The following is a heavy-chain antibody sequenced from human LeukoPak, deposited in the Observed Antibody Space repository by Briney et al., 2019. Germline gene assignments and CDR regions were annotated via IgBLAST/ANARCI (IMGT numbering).Heavy chain of an antibody. J-gene: IGHJ4*02. CDR1: GFTFSSYG. CDR3: ARRAGAYSHPYDY. Sequence: PGGSLRLSCAASGFTFSSYGMHWVRQAPGKGLEWVAFIRYDGSHKFYADSVKGRFTISRDNSKNTLYVQMNSLRAEDTAVYYCARRAGAYSHPYDYWGQGTLVTVSS. V-gene: IGHV3-30*02. CDR2: IRYDGSHK. D-gene: IGHD4/OR15-4a*01.